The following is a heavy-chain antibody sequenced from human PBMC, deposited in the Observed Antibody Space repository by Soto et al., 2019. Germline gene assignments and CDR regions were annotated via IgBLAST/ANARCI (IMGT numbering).Heavy chain of an antibody. CDR3: ARMGVWLRFRRFDY. D-gene: IGHD5-12*01. J-gene: IGHJ4*02. CDR1: GGSFSGYY. V-gene: IGHV4-34*01. CDR2: INHSGST. Sequence: SETLSLTCAVYGGSFSGYYWSWIRQPPGKGLEWIGEINHSGSTNYNPSLKSRVTISVDTSKNQFSLKLSSVTAADTAVYYCARMGVWLRFRRFDYWGQGTLVTVSS.